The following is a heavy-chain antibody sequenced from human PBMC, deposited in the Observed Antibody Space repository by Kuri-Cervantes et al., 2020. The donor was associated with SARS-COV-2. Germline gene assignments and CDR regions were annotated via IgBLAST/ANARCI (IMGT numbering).Heavy chain of an antibody. J-gene: IGHJ6*03. CDR3: ARQHPGYYMDV. CDR2: IYYSGST. Sequence: SETLCLTCTVSGGSISSSNYYWGWIRQPPGKGLEWIGSIYYSGSTHYNPSLKSRVSISVDTSRNQFSLKVSSVTAADTAVYSCARQHPGYYMDVWGKGTTVTVSS. V-gene: IGHV4-39*01. CDR1: GGSISSSNYY.